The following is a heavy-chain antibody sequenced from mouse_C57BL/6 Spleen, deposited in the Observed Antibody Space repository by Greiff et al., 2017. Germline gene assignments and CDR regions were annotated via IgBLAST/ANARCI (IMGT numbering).Heavy chain of an antibody. Sequence: QVQLQQSGAELVRPGASVTLSCKASGYTFTDYEMHWVKQTPVHGLEWIGAIDPETGGTAYNQKFKGKAILTADKSSSPAYMELRSLTSGDSAVYYCTRRDGVLDYWGQGTTLTVSS. J-gene: IGHJ2*01. V-gene: IGHV1-15*01. D-gene: IGHD2-3*01. CDR2: IDPETGGT. CDR1: GYTFTDYE. CDR3: TRRDGVLDY.